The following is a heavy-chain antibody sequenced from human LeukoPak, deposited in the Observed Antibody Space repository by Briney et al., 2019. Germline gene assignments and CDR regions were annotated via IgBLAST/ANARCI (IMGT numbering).Heavy chain of an antibody. CDR2: IKHSGST. CDR1: GGSFWGNY. J-gene: IGHJ4*02. V-gene: IGHV4-34*01. Sequence: SETLSLTRAVYGGSFWGNYWSRIRHPPGRGPERRGEIKHSGSTNYTLPLKCRVTLSVATSKPQFSLKLSSVTAANTAVYYCARRGRGYSYGSYDYPYCFDYWGQGTLVTVSS. D-gene: IGHD5-18*01. CDR3: ARRGRGYSYGSYDYPYCFDY.